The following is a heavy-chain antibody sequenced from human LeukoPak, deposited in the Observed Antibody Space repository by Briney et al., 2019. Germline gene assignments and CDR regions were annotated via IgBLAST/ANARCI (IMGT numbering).Heavy chain of an antibody. V-gene: IGHV3-7*01. CDR2: IKQDGSEK. J-gene: IGHJ4*02. CDR3: ARVSSQYGDCLDY. Sequence: PGGSLRLSCVGSGFTFSSYWMSWVHQAPGKGLEWLANIKQDGSEKYYVDSVKGRFTISRDNAKNSLHLQMNSLRAEDTAVYYCARVSSQYGDCLDYWGQGTLVTVSS. CDR1: GFTFSSYW. D-gene: IGHD4-17*01.